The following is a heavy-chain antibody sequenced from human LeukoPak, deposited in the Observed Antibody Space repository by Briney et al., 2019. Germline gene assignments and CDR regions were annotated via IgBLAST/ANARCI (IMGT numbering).Heavy chain of an antibody. V-gene: IGHV4-34*01. J-gene: IGHJ4*02. CDR2: INDSGST. CDR3: TRGPVLGATTYFYY. D-gene: IGHD5-24*01. CDR1: GVSFSGYY. Sequence: SETLSLTCAVYGVSFSGYYRNWIRQPPGKGLEWIGEINDSGSTNYNPSLKGRVTISVDTSKNQFSLELTPVTATDTAVYFCTRGPVLGATTYFYYWGQGNPVTVSS.